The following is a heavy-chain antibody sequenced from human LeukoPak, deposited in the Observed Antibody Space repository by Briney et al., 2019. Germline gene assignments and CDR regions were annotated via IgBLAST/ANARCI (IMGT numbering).Heavy chain of an antibody. Sequence: SETLSLTCSVSGGSISSYYWSWIRQPAGKGREWIGRIYTTGNTDYNPSLKSRVTMSVDTSKNQFSLNLSSVTAADTAVYYCARDARGWSGFDYWDQGTLVTVSS. V-gene: IGHV4-4*07. CDR1: GGSISSYY. D-gene: IGHD3-3*01. CDR3: ARDARGWSGFDY. J-gene: IGHJ4*02. CDR2: IYTTGNT.